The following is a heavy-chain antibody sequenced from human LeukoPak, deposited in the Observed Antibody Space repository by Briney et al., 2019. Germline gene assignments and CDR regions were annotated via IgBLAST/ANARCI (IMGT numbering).Heavy chain of an antibody. CDR1: GFTFSSYW. J-gene: IGHJ5*01. D-gene: IGHD3-10*01. CDR2: INSDGSSR. Sequence: GGSLRLXCAASGFTFSSYWMPWVRRAPGKGLVSVSRINSDGSSRIYADSVKGRFTISRDNAKNTLCLQMNSLRAEDTAVYYCVRGGYYYGSGSYYIFDYWGQGILVTVSS. V-gene: IGHV3-74*01. CDR3: VRGGYYYGSGSYYIFDY.